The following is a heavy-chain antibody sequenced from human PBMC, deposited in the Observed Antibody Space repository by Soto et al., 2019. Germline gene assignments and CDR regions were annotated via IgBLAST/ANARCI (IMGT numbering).Heavy chain of an antibody. CDR1: GFTFSSYG. CDR3: AKAGIVGVPIDY. D-gene: IGHD1-26*01. Sequence: QVQLVESGGGGVQPGRSLRLSCAASGFTFSSYGMHWVRQAPGKGLEWVAVISYDGSNKYYADSVKGRFTISRDNSKNTLYLQMNSLRAEDTAVYYCAKAGIVGVPIDYWGQGTLVTVSS. J-gene: IGHJ4*02. CDR2: ISYDGSNK. V-gene: IGHV3-30*18.